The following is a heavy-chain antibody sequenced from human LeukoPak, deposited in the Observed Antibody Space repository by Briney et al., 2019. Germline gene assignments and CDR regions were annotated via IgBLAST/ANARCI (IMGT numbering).Heavy chain of an antibody. Sequence: PSETLSLTCTVSSASINSGNYYWSWMRQPAGKGLEWIGRIYTSGSTNYNPSLTSRVTISVDTSKNQFSLKVSSVTAADTAVYYCARSSSGYSYGLGWFDPWGQGTLVTVSS. CDR3: ARSSSGYSYGLGWFDP. CDR1: SASINSGNYY. CDR2: IYTSGST. D-gene: IGHD5-18*01. J-gene: IGHJ5*02. V-gene: IGHV4-61*02.